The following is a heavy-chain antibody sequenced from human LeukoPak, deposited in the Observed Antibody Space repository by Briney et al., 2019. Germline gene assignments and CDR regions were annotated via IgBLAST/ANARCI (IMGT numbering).Heavy chain of an antibody. V-gene: IGHV1-8*01. CDR1: GYTFTSYD. D-gene: IGHD1-26*01. J-gene: IGHJ5*02. Sequence: ASVTVSCKASGYTFTSYDINWVRQATGQGLEWMGWMNPNSGNTGYAQKFQGRVTMTRNTSISTAYMELSSLRSEDTAVYYCARGTSGSWDFDPWGQGTLVTVSS. CDR3: ARGTSGSWDFDP. CDR2: MNPNSGNT.